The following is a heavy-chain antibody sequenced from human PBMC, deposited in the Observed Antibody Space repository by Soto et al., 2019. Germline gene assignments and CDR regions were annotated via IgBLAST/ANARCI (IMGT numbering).Heavy chain of an antibody. CDR2: ISSSSSYI. CDR3: ARASGYSYGPDAFDI. CDR1: GFTFSSYS. J-gene: IGHJ3*02. V-gene: IGHV3-21*01. D-gene: IGHD5-18*01. Sequence: GESLKISCAASGFTFSSYSMNWVRQAPGKGLEWVSSISSSSSYIYYADSVKGRFTISRDNAKNSLYLQMNSLRAEDTAVYYCARASGYSYGPDAFDIWGQGTMVTVSS.